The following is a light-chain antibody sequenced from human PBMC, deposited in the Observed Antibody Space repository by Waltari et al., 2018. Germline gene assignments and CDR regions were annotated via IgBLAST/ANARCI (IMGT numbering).Light chain of an antibody. CDR1: TSDVGSYAL. CDR2: EVF. V-gene: IGLV2-23*02. J-gene: IGLJ1*01. Sequence: QSALTQPASASGTPGQSLTISCSGTTSDVGSYALISWYQQHPGEAPKLLICEVFKRPPDTSSRFSGAKSGSTASLTISGLQPEDEADYYCCSYAGRGTYVFGSGTKVTVL. CDR3: CSYAGRGTYV.